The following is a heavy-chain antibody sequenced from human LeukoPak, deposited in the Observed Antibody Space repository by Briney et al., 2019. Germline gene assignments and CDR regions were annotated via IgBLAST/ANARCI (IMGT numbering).Heavy chain of an antibody. D-gene: IGHD3-9*01. J-gene: IGHJ3*02. CDR2: ITASGGTT. V-gene: IGHV3-23*01. CDR1: GFTFSSYA. Sequence: GGSLRLSCAASGFTFSSYAMDWVRQAPGKGLESVSAITASGGTTFYTDFAKARFTISRANSENTLYLQMNSLGAEDTAVYYWAEGASDWYRNTFDIWGQGTVVTVSS. CDR3: AEGASDWYRNTFDI.